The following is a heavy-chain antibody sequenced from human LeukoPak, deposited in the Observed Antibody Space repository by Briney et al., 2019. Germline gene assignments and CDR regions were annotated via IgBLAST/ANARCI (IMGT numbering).Heavy chain of an antibody. D-gene: IGHD3-9*01. CDR3: ARAHILTGYYKGPNWFDP. V-gene: IGHV4-59*08. CDR2: IYYSGST. Sequence: SETLSLTCTVSGGSISSYYWSWIRQPPGKGLEWIGYIYYSGSTYYNPSLKSRVTISVDTSKNQFSLKLSSVTAADTAVYYCARAHILTGYYKGPNWFDPWGQGTLVTVSS. J-gene: IGHJ5*02. CDR1: GGSISSYY.